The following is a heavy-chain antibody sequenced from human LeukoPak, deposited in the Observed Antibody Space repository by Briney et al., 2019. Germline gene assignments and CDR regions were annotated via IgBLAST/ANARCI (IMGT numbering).Heavy chain of an antibody. D-gene: IGHD6-19*01. V-gene: IGHV3-64*01. CDR2: ISSNGGST. CDR3: ARVGIAVAYAFDI. Sequence: ISSNGGSTYYANSVKGRFTISRDNSKNTLYLQMGSLRAEDMAVYYCARVGIAVAYAFDIWGQGTMVTVSS. J-gene: IGHJ3*02.